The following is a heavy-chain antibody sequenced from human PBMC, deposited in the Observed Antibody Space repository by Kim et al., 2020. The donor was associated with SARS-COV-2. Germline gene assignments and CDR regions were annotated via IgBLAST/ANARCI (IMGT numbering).Heavy chain of an antibody. CDR2: INHSGST. Sequence: SETLSLTCAVYGGSFSGYYWSWIRQPPGKGLEWIGEINHSGSTNYNPSLKSRVTISVDTSKNQFSLKLSSVTAAETAVYYCARGGRLVIWFDPWGQGTLGTVSS. CDR3: ARGGRLVIWFDP. V-gene: IGHV4-34*01. D-gene: IGHD2-15*01. J-gene: IGHJ5*02. CDR1: GGSFSGYY.